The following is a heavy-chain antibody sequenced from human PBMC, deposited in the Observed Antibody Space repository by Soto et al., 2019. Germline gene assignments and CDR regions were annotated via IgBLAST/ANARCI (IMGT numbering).Heavy chain of an antibody. CDR1: GFTFSSYG. Sequence: LRLSCAASGFTFSSYGMHWVRQAPGKGLEWVAVISYDGSNKYYADSVKGRFTISRDNSKNTLYLQMNSLRAEDTAVYYCAKALDSSGYQIDYWGQGTLVTVSS. J-gene: IGHJ4*02. CDR3: AKALDSSGYQIDY. V-gene: IGHV3-30*18. D-gene: IGHD3-22*01. CDR2: ISYDGSNK.